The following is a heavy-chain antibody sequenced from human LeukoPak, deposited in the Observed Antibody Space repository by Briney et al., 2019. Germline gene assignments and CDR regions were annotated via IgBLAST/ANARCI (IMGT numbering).Heavy chain of an antibody. CDR3: ARTKSGSYVPDFDY. D-gene: IGHD1-26*01. J-gene: IGHJ4*02. V-gene: IGHV3-66*01. Sequence: GGSLGLSCAASGFSVSSNYMSWVRQAPGKGQEWVSVIYSGGSTYYAGSVKGRFTISRDNSKNTLYLQMNSLRAEDTAVYYCARTKSGSYVPDFDYWGQGTLVTVSS. CDR1: GFSVSSNY. CDR2: IYSGGST.